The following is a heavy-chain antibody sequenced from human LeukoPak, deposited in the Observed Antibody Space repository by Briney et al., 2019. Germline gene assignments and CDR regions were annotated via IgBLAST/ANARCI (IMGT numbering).Heavy chain of an antibody. CDR3: ARVDIVVVPAASLNYYMDV. CDR1: GGSISSYY. J-gene: IGHJ6*03. V-gene: IGHV4-59*12. Sequence: KASETLSLTCTVSGGSISSYYWSWIRQPPGKGLEWIGYIYYSGSTNYNPSLKSRVTISVDTSKNQFSLKLSSVTAADTAVYYCARVDIVVVPAASLNYYMDVWGKGTTVTVSS. D-gene: IGHD2-2*01. CDR2: IYYSGST.